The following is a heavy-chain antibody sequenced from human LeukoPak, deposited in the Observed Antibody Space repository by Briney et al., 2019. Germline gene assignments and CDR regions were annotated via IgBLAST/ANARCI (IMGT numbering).Heavy chain of an antibody. D-gene: IGHD6-19*01. CDR3: AKDRLGITVAGIDY. Sequence: GGSLRLSCAASGFTFSSYGMHWVRQAPGKGLEWVTVISYDGTNKSYADSVKGRFTISRDNSKNTLFLQMNSLGAEDTAVYYCAKDRLGITVAGIDYWGQGTLVTVSS. J-gene: IGHJ4*02. V-gene: IGHV3-30*18. CDR2: ISYDGTNK. CDR1: GFTFSSYG.